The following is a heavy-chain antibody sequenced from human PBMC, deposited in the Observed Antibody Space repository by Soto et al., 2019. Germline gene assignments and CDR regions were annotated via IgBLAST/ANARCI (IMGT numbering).Heavy chain of an antibody. CDR1: GLPFGDYA. Sequence: GGSQRLWYRASGLPFGDYAGSRFSQNQGKGLEWVGFIRSKAYGGTTEYAASVKGRFTISRDDSKSIAYLQMNSLKTEDTAVYYCTRDLLRALYYDILTGYFLGGSFDIWGQGTMVTVS. J-gene: IGHJ3*02. V-gene: IGHV3-49*03. D-gene: IGHD3-9*01. CDR2: IRSKAYGGTT. CDR3: TRDLLRALYYDILTGYFLGGSFDI.